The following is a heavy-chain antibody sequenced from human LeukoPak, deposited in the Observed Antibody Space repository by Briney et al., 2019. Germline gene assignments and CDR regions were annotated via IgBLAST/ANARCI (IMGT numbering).Heavy chain of an antibody. CDR1: GYTFSSYW. D-gene: IGHD3-3*01. CDR3: ARQNDFRLDY. Sequence: GESLKISCKGSGYTFSSYWIGWVRQMPGKGLEWMGIIYPGDSDTRYSPSLQGQVTISVDTSIGTAYLQWSSLKASDTSIYYCARQNDFRLDYWGQGTLVTVSS. CDR2: IYPGDSDT. J-gene: IGHJ4*02. V-gene: IGHV5-51*01.